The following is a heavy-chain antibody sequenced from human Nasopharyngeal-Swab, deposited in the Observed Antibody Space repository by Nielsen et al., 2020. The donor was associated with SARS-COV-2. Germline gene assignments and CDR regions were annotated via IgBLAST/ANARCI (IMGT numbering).Heavy chain of an antibody. D-gene: IGHD3-22*01. CDR2: IYHSGST. CDR3: ARGGYYDSSGYFLLGY. V-gene: IGHV4-4*02. J-gene: IGHJ4*02. CDR1: GGSISSSNG. Sequence: GSLRLSCAVSGGSISSSNGWSWVRQPPGKGLEWIGEIYHSGSTNYNPSLKSRVTISVDKSKNQFSLKLSSVTAADTAVYYCARGGYYDSSGYFLLGYWGQGTLVTVSS.